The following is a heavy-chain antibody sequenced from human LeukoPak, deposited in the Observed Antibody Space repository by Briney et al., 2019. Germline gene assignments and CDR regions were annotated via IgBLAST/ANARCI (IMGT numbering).Heavy chain of an antibody. Sequence: GTSVKVSCKASGFTFTSSAMQWVRQARGQRLEWIGWIVVGGGNTNYAQKFQERVTITRDMSTSTAYMELSSLRSEDTAVYYCAALPYYYGSGSYYVDYWGQGTLVTVSS. CDR2: IVVGGGNT. CDR1: GFTFTSSA. CDR3: AALPYYYGSGSYYVDY. V-gene: IGHV1-58*02. J-gene: IGHJ4*02. D-gene: IGHD3-10*01.